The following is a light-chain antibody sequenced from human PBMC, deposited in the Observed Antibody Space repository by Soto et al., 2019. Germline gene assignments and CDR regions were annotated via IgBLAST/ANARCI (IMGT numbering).Light chain of an antibody. J-gene: IGLJ2*01. Sequence: QSALTQPRSVSGSPGQSVTISCTGTSSDVGGYNYVSWYQQHPGKAPKLMIYDVSKRPSGVPDRFSGSKSGNTASLTISGLQAEDEADYYCCSYAGSNTLVCGGGTKVTVL. CDR2: DVS. CDR3: CSYAGSNTLV. V-gene: IGLV2-11*01. CDR1: SSDVGGYNY.